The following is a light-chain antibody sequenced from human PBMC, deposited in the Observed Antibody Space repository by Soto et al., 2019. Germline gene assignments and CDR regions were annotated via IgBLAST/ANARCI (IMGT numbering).Light chain of an antibody. CDR2: DAS. J-gene: IGKJ3*01. Sequence: EIVLTQSPATLSLSPGERATLSCRASQSVSSYLAWYQQKPGQAPRLLIYDASNRATGIPARFSVSGSETDFTIILSSLEPEDCAVYYCQQRSNWPLTFGPRTKVAIK. V-gene: IGKV3-11*01. CDR3: QQRSNWPLT. CDR1: QSVSSY.